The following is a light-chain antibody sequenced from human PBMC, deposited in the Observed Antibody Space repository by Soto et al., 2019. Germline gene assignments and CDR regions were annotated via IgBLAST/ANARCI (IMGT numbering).Light chain of an antibody. Sequence: EIVMTQSPATLSVSPGERANLSCRASQTVSSNLAWYQQKPGQAPRLLIYGASTRAAGIPARFSGSGSGTEFTLTISSLKSEDFAVYYCQHYSNWPPWTFGQGTKVEIK. V-gene: IGKV3-15*01. J-gene: IGKJ1*01. CDR2: GAS. CDR1: QTVSSN. CDR3: QHYSNWPPWT.